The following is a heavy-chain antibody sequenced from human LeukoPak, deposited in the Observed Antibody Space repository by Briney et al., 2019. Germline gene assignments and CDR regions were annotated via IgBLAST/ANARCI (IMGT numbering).Heavy chain of an antibody. CDR1: GFTVSSNY. CDR3: ARVGRYCSSTSCYYYYYMDV. D-gene: IGHD2-2*01. CDR2: IYSGGST. Sequence: GGSLRLSCAASGFTVSSNYMTWVRQAPGKGLGWVSVIYSGGSTYYADSVKGRFTLSRDNPMNTLYLQMNSLRPEGTAVYYCARVGRYCSSTSCYYYYYMDVWGKGTAVTVSS. J-gene: IGHJ6*03. V-gene: IGHV3-66*02.